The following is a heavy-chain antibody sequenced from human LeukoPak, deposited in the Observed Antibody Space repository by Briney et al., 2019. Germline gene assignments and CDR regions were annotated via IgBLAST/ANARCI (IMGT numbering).Heavy chain of an antibody. CDR2: ISGSGGST. J-gene: IGHJ5*02. CDR1: GFTFSNYA. CDR3: AKDDGLIMFSS. Sequence: GGSLRLSCAASGFTFSNYAMNWVRQAPGKGLEWVSTISGSGGSTYYADSVKGRFTISRDNSKNTLYLQVNSLRAEDTAVYYCAKDDGLIMFSSWGQGTLVTVSS. V-gene: IGHV3-23*01. D-gene: IGHD3-16*01.